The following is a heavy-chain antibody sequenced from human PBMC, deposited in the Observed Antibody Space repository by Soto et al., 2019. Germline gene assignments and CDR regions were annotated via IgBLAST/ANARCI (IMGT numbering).Heavy chain of an antibody. CDR3: AREGLTFGPGAVGGAFDI. Sequence: QVQLVQSGTEVRKPGSSVKVSCKASGGTFDSNAISWVRLAPGQGLEWMGGIIPIFGTINNAQKFQDRVSIPGEESANIVYMELSSLRSEDTAIYYCAREGLTFGPGAVGGAFDIWGQGTLVTVSS. J-gene: IGHJ3*02. CDR1: GGTFDSNA. CDR2: IIPIFGTI. V-gene: IGHV1-69*12. D-gene: IGHD2-2*01.